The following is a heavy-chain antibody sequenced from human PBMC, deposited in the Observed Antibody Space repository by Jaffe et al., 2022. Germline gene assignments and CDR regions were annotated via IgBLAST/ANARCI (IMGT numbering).Heavy chain of an antibody. CDR1: GGSISSGSYY. D-gene: IGHD7-27*01. J-gene: IGHJ4*02. Sequence: QVQLQESGPGLVKPSQTLSLTCTVSGGSISSGSYYWSWIRQPAGKGLEWIGRIYTSGSTNYNPSLKSRVTISVDTSKNQFSLKLSSVTAADTAVYYCAREGVPLAGARSFSFWGQGTLVTVSS. CDR3: AREGVPLAGARSFSF. V-gene: IGHV4-61*02. CDR2: IYTSGST.